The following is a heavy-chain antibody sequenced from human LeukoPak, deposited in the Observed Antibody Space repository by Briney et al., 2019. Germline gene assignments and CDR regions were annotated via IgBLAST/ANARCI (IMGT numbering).Heavy chain of an antibody. Sequence: ASVKVSCKASGYTFTGYYMHWVRQAPGQGLEWMGLINPKNGGTSYAQKFQGRVTMTRDTSITTAYMELGSLRSDDTAVYYCARDSRVTNGDYWGQGTLVTVSS. D-gene: IGHD3-10*01. CDR2: INPKNGGT. CDR3: ARDSRVTNGDY. V-gene: IGHV1-2*02. CDR1: GYTFTGYY. J-gene: IGHJ4*02.